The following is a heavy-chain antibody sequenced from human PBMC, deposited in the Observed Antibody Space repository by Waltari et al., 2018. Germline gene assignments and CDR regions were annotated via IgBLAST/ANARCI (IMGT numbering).Heavy chain of an antibody. Sequence: EVQLVESGGGLIQPGGSLRLSCAASGFTVSSNYMSWVRQAPGKGLEWVSVIYSGGSTYYADSVKGRFTISRDNSKNTLYLQMNSLRAEDTAVYYCARHRGRNPEALFNYWGQGTLVTVSS. CDR2: IYSGGST. CDR3: ARHRGRNPEALFNY. CDR1: GFTVSSNY. V-gene: IGHV3-53*01. J-gene: IGHJ4*02.